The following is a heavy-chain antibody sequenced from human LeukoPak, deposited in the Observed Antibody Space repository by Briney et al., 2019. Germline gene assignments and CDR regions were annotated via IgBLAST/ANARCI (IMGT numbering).Heavy chain of an antibody. CDR2: ISSSGSTI. CDR1: GFTFSSYE. D-gene: IGHD5-18*01. Sequence: GGSLRLSCAASGFTFSSYEMNWVRQAPGKGLEWVSYISSSGSTIYYADSVKGRFTISRDNAKNSLYLQMNSLRAEDTAVYYCAKDHRGYSYGYFYYYYYYMDVWGKGTTVTVSS. CDR3: AKDHRGYSYGYFYYYYYYMDV. V-gene: IGHV3-48*03. J-gene: IGHJ6*03.